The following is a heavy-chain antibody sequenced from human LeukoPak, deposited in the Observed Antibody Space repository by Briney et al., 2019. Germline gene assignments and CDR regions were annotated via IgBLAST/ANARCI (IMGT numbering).Heavy chain of an antibody. CDR1: GGSFSGYY. J-gene: IGHJ4*02. Sequence: SETLSLTCAVYGGSFSGYYWSWIRQPPGKGLEWMGEMYHSGSTNYNPSLKSRVTISVDTSKNQFSLKLSSVTAADTAVYYCARGRGTIFGVVIIPPYYDYWGQGTLVTVSS. CDR3: ARGRGTIFGVVIIPPYYDY. D-gene: IGHD3-3*01. CDR2: MYHSGST. V-gene: IGHV4-34*01.